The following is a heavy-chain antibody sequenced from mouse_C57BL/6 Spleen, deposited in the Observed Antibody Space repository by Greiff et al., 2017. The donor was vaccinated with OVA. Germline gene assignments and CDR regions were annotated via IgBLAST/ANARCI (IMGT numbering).Heavy chain of an antibody. Sequence: VQLQQSGPELVKPGASVKISCKASGYAFSSSWMNWVKQRPGKGLEWIGRIHPGDGDTNYNGKFKGKATLTADKSSSTAYMQLSSLTSEDSAVYFCARSLYYGSSGGYFDVWGTGTTVTVSS. J-gene: IGHJ1*03. CDR1: GYAFSSSW. V-gene: IGHV1-82*01. CDR2: IHPGDGDT. CDR3: ARSLYYGSSGGYFDV. D-gene: IGHD1-1*01.